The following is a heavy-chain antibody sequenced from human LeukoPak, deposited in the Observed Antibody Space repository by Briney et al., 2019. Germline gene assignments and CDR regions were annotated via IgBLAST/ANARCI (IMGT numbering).Heavy chain of an antibody. CDR3: AREEQTIGDSSWYLDY. J-gene: IGHJ4*02. CDR1: GGSISSGGYS. V-gene: IGHV4-30-2*01. Sequence: PSQTLSLTCAVSGGSISSGGYSWSWIRQPPGKGLGWIVYIYHSGSTYYNPSLKSRVTISVDRSKNQFSLKLSSVTAADTAVYYCAREEQTIGDSSWYLDYWGQGTLVTVAS. D-gene: IGHD6-13*01. CDR2: IYHSGST.